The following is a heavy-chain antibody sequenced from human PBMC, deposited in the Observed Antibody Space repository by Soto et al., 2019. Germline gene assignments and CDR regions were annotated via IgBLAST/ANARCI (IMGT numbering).Heavy chain of an antibody. CDR3: ARELLTHPEMTSPNA. V-gene: IGHV1-69*06. Sequence: GASVKVSCKASGGNFNNFAIYWIRLVPGQGLEWMGGIIPVFGTAHYAQNFQGRVTITADNSTTTVHMELSNLKSDDTATYFCARELLTHPEMTSPNAWGQGTTGTVSS. CDR1: GGNFNNFA. CDR2: IIPVFGTA. J-gene: IGHJ6*02.